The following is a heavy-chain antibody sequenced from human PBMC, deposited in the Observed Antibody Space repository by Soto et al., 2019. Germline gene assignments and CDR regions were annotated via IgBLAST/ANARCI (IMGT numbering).Heavy chain of an antibody. CDR3: ARVMCGDCSTYYYYSMDV. CDR2: IGTTSSYI. V-gene: IGHV3-21*01. Sequence: ESGGGLVNPGGSLRLSCAASGFTFGTYTMNWVRQAPGKGLEWVSSIGTTSSYIYYADSVRGRFTISRDNARDSLYLQMSSLRAEDTAVYYCARVMCGDCSTYYYYSMDVWGQGTTVTVSS. CDR1: GFTFGTYT. D-gene: IGHD2-21*02. J-gene: IGHJ6*02.